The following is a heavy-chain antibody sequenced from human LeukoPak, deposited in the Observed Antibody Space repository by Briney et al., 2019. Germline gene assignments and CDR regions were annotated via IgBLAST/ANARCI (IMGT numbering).Heavy chain of an antibody. V-gene: IGHV4-61*02. D-gene: IGHD4-17*01. CDR3: ARPPDSGDYGAAFDW. CDR1: GGSISSRTYY. J-gene: IGHJ4*02. Sequence: SETLSLTCTVSGGSISSRTYYWSWIRQPPGKGLEWIGRIHTSGSANYSPSLKSRVTISVDTSKNQFSLKLSSVTAADTAVYYCARPPDSGDYGAAFDWWGQGTLVTVSS. CDR2: IHTSGSA.